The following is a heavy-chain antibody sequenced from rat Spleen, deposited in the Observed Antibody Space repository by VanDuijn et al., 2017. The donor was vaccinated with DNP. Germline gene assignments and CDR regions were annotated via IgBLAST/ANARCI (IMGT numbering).Heavy chain of an antibody. V-gene: IGHV5-22*01. Sequence: EVQLVESGGDLVQPGRSLKLSCAASGFTFSDYYMAWVRQAPTKGLEWVAYTNYAGGSTYNGDSVKGRFTISRDNAKSTLYLQMNSLRSEDMATYYCARPMDYYSGGFAYWGQGTLVTVSS. CDR2: TNYAGGST. D-gene: IGHD1-1*01. J-gene: IGHJ3*01. CDR3: ARPMDYYSGGFAY. CDR1: GFTFSDYY.